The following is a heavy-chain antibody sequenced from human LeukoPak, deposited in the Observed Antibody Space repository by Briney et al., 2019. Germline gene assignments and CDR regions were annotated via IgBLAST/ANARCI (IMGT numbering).Heavy chain of an antibody. V-gene: IGHV4-34*01. J-gene: IGHJ4*02. D-gene: IGHD1-26*01. CDR1: GGSFSGHY. CDR3: ARRLLVGGIDS. Sequence: SETLSLTCAVYGGSFSGHYWTWIRQPQPPGTGLEWIGEINDSGSTNYNSSLKSRVTISVDTSKNQFSLKLASVTAADTAVYYCARRLLVGGIDSWGQGTLVTVSS. CDR2: INDSGST.